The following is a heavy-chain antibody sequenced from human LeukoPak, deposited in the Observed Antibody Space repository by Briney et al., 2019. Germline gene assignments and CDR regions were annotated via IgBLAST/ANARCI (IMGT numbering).Heavy chain of an antibody. CDR2: INPHSGGT. J-gene: IGHJ4*02. CDR1: GYTFTGYY. D-gene: IGHD2-2*01. Sequence: ASVKVSCKASGYTFTGYYIHWVRQAPGQGLEWMGWINPHSGGTNYAQKFQGGVTMTRDTSITTAYMELSSLRSDDTAEYYCARDVGEYCSSTNCYASHYWGQGTLVTVSS. V-gene: IGHV1-2*02. CDR3: ARDVGEYCSSTNCYASHY.